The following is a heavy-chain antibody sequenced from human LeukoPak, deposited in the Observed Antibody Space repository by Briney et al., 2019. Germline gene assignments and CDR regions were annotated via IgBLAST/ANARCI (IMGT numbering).Heavy chain of an antibody. D-gene: IGHD3-10*01. Sequence: GGSLRLSCAASGFTFSSYSMNWVRQAPGRGLEWVSSITSSSSYIYYADSVKGRFTISRDNSKNMLYLQMNSLRVEDTAVYYCARLRGDVWGKGTTVTISS. CDR3: ARLRGDV. CDR2: ITSSSSYI. J-gene: IGHJ6*04. V-gene: IGHV3-21*04. CDR1: GFTFSSYS.